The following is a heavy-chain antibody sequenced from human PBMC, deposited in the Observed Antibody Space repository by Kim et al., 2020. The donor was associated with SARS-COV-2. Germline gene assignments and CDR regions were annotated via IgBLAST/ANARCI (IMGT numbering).Heavy chain of an antibody. D-gene: IGHD2-15*01. J-gene: IGHJ6*02. CDR2: IYYSGST. V-gene: IGHV4-31*03. Sequence: SETLSLTCTVSGGSISSGGYYWSWIRQHPGKGLEWIGYIYYSGSTYYNPSLKSRVTISVDTSKNQFSLKLSSVTAADTAVYYCARANSGGRSYYYYGMDVWGQGTTVTDSS. CDR1: GGSISSGGYY. CDR3: ARANSGGRSYYYYGMDV.